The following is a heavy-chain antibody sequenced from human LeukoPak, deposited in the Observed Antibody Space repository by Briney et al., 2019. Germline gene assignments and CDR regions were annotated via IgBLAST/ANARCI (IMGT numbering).Heavy chain of an antibody. J-gene: IGHJ4*02. CDR1: GDSFSGAYYY. V-gene: IGHV4-30-4*08. Sequence: SQTLSLTCTVSGDSFSGAYYYWTWVRQPPGKGLEWIGYVYYDGSTYYHPSLQSRLAISVDTSKNQFSLNLTSVTAADTAVYYCVRGLTTYSYFFDSWGQGALVTVSS. CDR2: VYYDGST. CDR3: VRGLTTYSYFFDS. D-gene: IGHD4/OR15-4a*01.